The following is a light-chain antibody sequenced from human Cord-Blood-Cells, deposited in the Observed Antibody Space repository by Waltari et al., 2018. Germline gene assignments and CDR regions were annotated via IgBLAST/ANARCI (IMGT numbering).Light chain of an antibody. CDR2: GAS. J-gene: IGKJ1*01. V-gene: IGKV3-20*01. Sequence: EIVLTQSPGTLSLSPGERATLSCRASQSVRSSYLAWYQQKPGQAPRLLIYGASSRSTGIPDRFSGSGSGTDFTLTISSLEPEDFAVYYCQQYGSSPPTFGQGTKVEIK. CDR1: QSVRSSY. CDR3: QQYGSSPPT.